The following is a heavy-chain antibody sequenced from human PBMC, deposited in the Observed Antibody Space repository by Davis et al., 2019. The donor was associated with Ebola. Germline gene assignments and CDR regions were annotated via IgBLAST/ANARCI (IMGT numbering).Heavy chain of an antibody. J-gene: IGHJ6*03. CDR3: ARGYYDFWSGSYYYYYMDV. D-gene: IGHD3-3*01. CDR2: IYYSGST. V-gene: IGHV4-39*07. CDR1: GGSISSSSYY. Sequence: PSETLSLTCTVSGGSISSSSYYWGWIRQPPGKGLEWIGSIYYSGSTYYNPSLKSRVTISVDTSKNQFSLKLSSVTAADTAVYYCARGYYDFWSGSYYYYYMDVWGKGTTVTVSS.